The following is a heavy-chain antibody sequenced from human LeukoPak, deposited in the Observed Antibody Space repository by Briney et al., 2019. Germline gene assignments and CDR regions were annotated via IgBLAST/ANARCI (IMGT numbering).Heavy chain of an antibody. CDR3: ARDPKMTTLAPGAFDI. J-gene: IGHJ3*02. V-gene: IGHV1-69*04. CDR1: GGTFSSYA. CDR2: IIPILGIA. Sequence: GSSVKVSCKASGGTFSSYAISWVRQAPGQGLEWMGRIIPILGIANYAQKFQGRVTITADKSTSTAYMELSSLRSEDTAVYYCARDPKMTTLAPGAFDIWGQGTMVTVSS. D-gene: IGHD4-11*01.